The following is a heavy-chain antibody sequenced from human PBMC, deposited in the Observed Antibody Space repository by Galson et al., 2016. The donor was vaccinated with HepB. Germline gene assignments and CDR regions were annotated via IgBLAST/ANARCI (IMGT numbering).Heavy chain of an antibody. J-gene: IGHJ4*02. CDR2: VSDDGSKR. V-gene: IGHV3-30*04. CDR3: GRPPVDGGYSYGPFDH. D-gene: IGHD5-18*01. Sequence: SLRLSCAGSGFTFSSHALHWVRQAPGKGLEWVAIVSDDGSKRDYADSVRGRFTISRDNSKNTLSLQMKSLRGEDTAVYYCGRPPVDGGYSYGPFDHWGQGILVTAS. CDR1: GFTFSSHA.